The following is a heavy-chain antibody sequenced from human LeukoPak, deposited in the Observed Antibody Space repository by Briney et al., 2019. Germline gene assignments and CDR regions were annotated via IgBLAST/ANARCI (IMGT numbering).Heavy chain of an antibody. CDR2: IYYSGST. CDR1: GGSISSGSYY. D-gene: IGHD3-22*01. Sequence: SQTLSLTCTVSGGSISSGSYYWSWIRQHPGKGLEWIGYIYYSGSTYYNPSLKSRVTISVDTSKNQFSLKLSSVTAADTAVYYCARDDDYYDSSGFDPWGQGTLVTVSS. J-gene: IGHJ5*02. CDR3: ARDDDYYDSSGFDP. V-gene: IGHV4-31*03.